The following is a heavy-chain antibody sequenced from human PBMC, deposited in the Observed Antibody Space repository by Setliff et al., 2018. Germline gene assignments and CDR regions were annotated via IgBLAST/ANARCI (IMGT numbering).Heavy chain of an antibody. CDR3: ARGSEFYYGSGTIDS. J-gene: IGHJ4*02. CDR2: IYYSGSA. D-gene: IGHD3-10*01. Sequence: SETLSLTCRVSGGSISSGNYYWGLIRQPPGKGLEWVATIYYSGSAYSNPSLKSRLIISVAAPDNQFSVKLSSVTAADTAVYYCARGSEFYYGSGTIDSWGQGTLVTVSS. CDR1: GGSISSGNYY. V-gene: IGHV4-39*01.